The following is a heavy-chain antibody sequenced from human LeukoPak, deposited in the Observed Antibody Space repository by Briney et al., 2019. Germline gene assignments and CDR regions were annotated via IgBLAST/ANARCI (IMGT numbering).Heavy chain of an antibody. V-gene: IGHV1-18*01. J-gene: IGHJ4*02. CDR3: AREVGYCSSTSCRGYYFDY. CDR2: ISAYNGNT. CDR1: GYTFTSYG. Sequence: ASVKVSCKASGYTFTSYGISWVRQAPGQGLEWMGWISAYNGNTNYAQKLQGRVTMTTDTSTSTAYMELRSLRSDDTAVYCCAREVGYCSSTSCRGYYFDYWGQGTLVTVSS. D-gene: IGHD2-2*01.